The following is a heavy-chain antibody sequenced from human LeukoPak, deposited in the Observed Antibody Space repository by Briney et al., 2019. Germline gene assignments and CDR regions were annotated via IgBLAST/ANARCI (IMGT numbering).Heavy chain of an antibody. CDR2: IYHSGST. CDR1: GGSMSSYY. J-gene: IGHJ2*01. CDR3: ARRNYGGNSGRYWYFDL. Sequence: PSETLSLTCSVSGGSMSSYYWSWVRQPPGKGLEWVGYIYHSGSTNYNPSLKNRVTISVETSKNQFSLKLSSVTAADTAVYYCARRNYGGNSGRYWYFDLWGRGTLVTVSS. V-gene: IGHV4-59*01. D-gene: IGHD3-10*01.